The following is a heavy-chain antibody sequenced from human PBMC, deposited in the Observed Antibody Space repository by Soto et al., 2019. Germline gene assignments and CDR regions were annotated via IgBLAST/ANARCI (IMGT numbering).Heavy chain of an antibody. D-gene: IGHD3-10*01. CDR1: GYSFTSYW. CDR3: ERHRDYYGSGDLDY. J-gene: IGHJ4*02. V-gene: IGHV5-10-1*01. Sequence: GESLKISCKGSGYSFTSYWISGVLQMTGKGLEWMGRIDPSDSYTNYSPSFQGHVTISADKSISTAYLQWSSLKASDTAMYYCERHRDYYGSGDLDYWGQGTLVTVSS. CDR2: IDPSDSYT.